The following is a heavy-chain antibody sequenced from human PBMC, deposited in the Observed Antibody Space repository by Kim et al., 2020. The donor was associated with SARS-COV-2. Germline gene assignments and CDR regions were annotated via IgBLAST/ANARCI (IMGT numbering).Heavy chain of an antibody. J-gene: IGHJ3*02. CDR3: AKDWSRGSSGWYDAFDI. D-gene: IGHD6-19*01. Sequence: GGSLRLSCAASGFTFSSYGMHWVRQAPGKGLEWVAVISYDGSNKYYADSVKGRFTISRDNSKNTLYLQMNSLRAEDTAVYYCAKDWSRGSSGWYDAFDIWGQGTMVTVSS. CDR1: GFTFSSYG. CDR2: ISYDGSNK. V-gene: IGHV3-30*18.